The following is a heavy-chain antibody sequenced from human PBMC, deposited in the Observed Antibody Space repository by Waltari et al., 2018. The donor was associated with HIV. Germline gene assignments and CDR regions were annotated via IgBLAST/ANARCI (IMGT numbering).Heavy chain of an antibody. J-gene: IGHJ6*02. CDR1: GDTLTELS. CDR3: ATGGGTTSIQLYDLDV. Sequence: QVQLIHSGAEVKTPGASVKVSRKLFGDTLTELSMHWVRQAPGKGLEWKGGFDPEDDETIYAQKFQVRVTMTEDTSTDSAYMELSSLTSEDTAVYYCATGGGTTSIQLYDLDVWGQGTTVTVSS. CDR2: FDPEDDET. D-gene: IGHD1-26*01. V-gene: IGHV1-24*01.